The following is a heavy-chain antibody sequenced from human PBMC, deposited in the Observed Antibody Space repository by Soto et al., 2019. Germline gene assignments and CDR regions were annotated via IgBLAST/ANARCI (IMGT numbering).Heavy chain of an antibody. Sequence: EVQLLESGGGLVQPGGSLRLSCAASGFTFSSYAMSWVRQAPGKGLEWVSAISGSGGSTYYADSVKGRFTISRDNSKNTRYLQRNSLRAEDTAVYYWAKGGAEWFHNDAFDIWGQGTMVTVSS. CDR1: GFTFSSYA. D-gene: IGHD3-3*01. V-gene: IGHV3-23*01. CDR3: AKGGAEWFHNDAFDI. CDR2: ISGSGGST. J-gene: IGHJ3*02.